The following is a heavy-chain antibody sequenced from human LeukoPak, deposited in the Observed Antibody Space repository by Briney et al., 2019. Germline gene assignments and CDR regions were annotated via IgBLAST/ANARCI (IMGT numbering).Heavy chain of an antibody. D-gene: IGHD6-19*01. J-gene: IGHJ4*02. CDR3: ARETAVAGDIGFIDY. CDR1: GGSISSSSYY. Sequence: SETLSLTCTVSGGSISSSSYYWGWIRQPPGKGLEWIGSIYYSGSTYYNPSLKSRVTISVDTSKNQFSLKLSSVTAADTAVYYCARETAVAGDIGFIDYWGQGTLVTVSS. CDR2: IYYSGST. V-gene: IGHV4-39*07.